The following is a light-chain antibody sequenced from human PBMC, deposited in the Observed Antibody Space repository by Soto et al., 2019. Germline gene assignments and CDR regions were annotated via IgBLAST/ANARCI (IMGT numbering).Light chain of an antibody. Sequence: QSVLTQPASVSGSPGQSITISCTGTSSDVGTYNLVSWYQQHPGKAPKLMVYEGTKRPSGVSNRFSGSKSGNPASLTISGLQAEDEADYYCCSYVGSSTYVFGTGTKVTVL. J-gene: IGLJ1*01. V-gene: IGLV2-23*01. CDR3: CSYVGSSTYV. CDR1: SSDVGTYNL. CDR2: EGT.